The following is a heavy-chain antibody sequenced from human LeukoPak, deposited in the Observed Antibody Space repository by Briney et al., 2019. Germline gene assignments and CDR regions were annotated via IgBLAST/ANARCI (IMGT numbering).Heavy chain of an antibody. CDR2: IYHSGST. Sequence: SETLSLTCTVSGDSISSNNYYWAWIRQPPEKGLEWIGSIYHSGSTYYNPSLKGRVTISVDTSKNQFSLKLSSVTAADTAVYYYARIAAPLRYYYYMDVWGKGTTVTVSS. CDR1: GDSISSNNYY. V-gene: IGHV4-39*07. CDR3: ARIAAPLRYYYYMDV. D-gene: IGHD2-15*01. J-gene: IGHJ6*03.